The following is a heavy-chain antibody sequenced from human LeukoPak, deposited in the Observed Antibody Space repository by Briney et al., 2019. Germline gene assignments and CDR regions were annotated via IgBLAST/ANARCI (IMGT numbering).Heavy chain of an antibody. J-gene: IGHJ4*02. Sequence: PGGSLRLSSAASGFTFNNYAISWVRQAPGKGLEWASSISSSGGSTFYADSVKGRFTISRDNSKNTLYLQMNSLRAEDTAVYFCAKAQRGLNWNDRNDYWGQGTLVTVSS. V-gene: IGHV3-23*01. CDR2: ISSSGGST. CDR3: AKAQRGLNWNDRNDY. CDR1: GFTFNNYA. D-gene: IGHD1-20*01.